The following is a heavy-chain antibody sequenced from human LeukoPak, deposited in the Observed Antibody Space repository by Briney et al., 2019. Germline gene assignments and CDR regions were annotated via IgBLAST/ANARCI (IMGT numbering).Heavy chain of an antibody. CDR3: ARGSGGYYNYFDY. V-gene: IGHV3-33*01. CDR2: IWYDGNNK. Sequence: HPGRSLRLSCAASGFSFSSYGMHWVRQAPGKGLEWVGVIWYDGNNKYYADSVKGRFTMSRDNSKNTLYLQMNSLRAEDTAVCYCARGSGGYYNYFDYWGQGTLVTVSS. CDR1: GFSFSSYG. J-gene: IGHJ4*02. D-gene: IGHD3-22*01.